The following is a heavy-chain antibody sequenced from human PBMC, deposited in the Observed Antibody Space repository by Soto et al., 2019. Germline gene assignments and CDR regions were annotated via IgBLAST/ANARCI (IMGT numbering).Heavy chain of an antibody. D-gene: IGHD1-26*01. CDR1: LYTFTSFG. CDR3: ARTYSGNNFADY. Sequence: QVQLVQSGTEVKKPGASVNVSCKASLYTFTSFGITWGRQAPGRGLEWMGWIGAYDGHTIYAQNLQGRVTMTTDTPTSTAYMELRSQTSDATAVYYCARTYSGNNFADYWCQGTLVTASS. CDR2: IGAYDGHT. V-gene: IGHV1-18*01. J-gene: IGHJ4*02.